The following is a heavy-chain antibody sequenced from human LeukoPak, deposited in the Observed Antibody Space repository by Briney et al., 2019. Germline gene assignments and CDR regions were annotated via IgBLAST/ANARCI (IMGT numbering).Heavy chain of an antibody. V-gene: IGHV4-59*01. CDR1: GVSISSYY. CDR2: IYYSGST. Sequence: SETLSLTCTVSGVSISSYYWSWIRQPPGKGLEWIGYIYYSGSTNYNPSLKSRVTISVDTSKNQFSLKLSSVTAADTAVYYCARSRLRLGELSNWGQGTLVAVSS. CDR3: ARSRLRLGELSN. D-gene: IGHD3-16*02. J-gene: IGHJ4*02.